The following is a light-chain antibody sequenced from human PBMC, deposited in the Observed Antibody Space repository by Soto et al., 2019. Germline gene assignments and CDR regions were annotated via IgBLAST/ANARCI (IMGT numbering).Light chain of an antibody. J-gene: IGKJ1*01. Sequence: IVITQSPPSLPLSPGERAPLYCRASQSLNRDLAWYQQKPGQSPRLLIFGASIRATGIPARFSGSGSGTEFTLTISSLQPEDFATYYCQQLNSYLGTFGQGTKVDIK. CDR3: QQLNSYLGT. CDR2: GAS. V-gene: IGKV3-15*01. CDR1: QSLNRD.